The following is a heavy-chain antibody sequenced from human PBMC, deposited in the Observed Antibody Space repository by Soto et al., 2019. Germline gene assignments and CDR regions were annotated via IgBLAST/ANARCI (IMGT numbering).Heavy chain of an antibody. V-gene: IGHV3-33*01. CDR2: IWYDGSNK. D-gene: IGHD3-10*01. CDR3: ARITMVRSPHGGMDV. CDR1: GFTFSSYG. Sequence: GGSLRLSCAASGFTFSSYGMHWVRQAPGKGLEWVAVIWYDGSNKYYADSVKGRFAISRDNSKNTLYLQMNSLRAEDTAVYYCARITMVRSPHGGMDVWGQGTTVTVSS. J-gene: IGHJ6*02.